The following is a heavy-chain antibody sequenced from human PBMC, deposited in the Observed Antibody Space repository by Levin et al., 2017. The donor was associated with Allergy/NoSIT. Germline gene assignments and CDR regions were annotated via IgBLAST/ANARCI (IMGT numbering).Heavy chain of an antibody. CDR1: GYNFTNYG. CDR2: ISAYNGNT. D-gene: IGHD3-3*01. J-gene: IGHJ6*03. Sequence: AASVKVSCKASGYNFTNYGISWVRQAPGQGLEWMGWISAYNGNTNYAQKFQGRVTMTIQTSTNTAYMELRSLRSDDTAVYYCARVGIDFWGVDQKAWGYRDGWGQGTTVTGSS. V-gene: IGHV1-18*01. CDR3: ARVGIDFWGVDQKAWGYRDG.